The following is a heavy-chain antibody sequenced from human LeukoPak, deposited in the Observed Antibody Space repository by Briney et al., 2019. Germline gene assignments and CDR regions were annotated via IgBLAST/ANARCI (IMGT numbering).Heavy chain of an antibody. Sequence: GGALRLSCAASGFTFDDYAMHWVRQAPGKGLEWVSGISWNSGSIGYADSVKGRFTISRDNAKNYRYLQMNSLRAEDTALYYCAYRGCSSTSCYAGLGGTDYWGQGTLVTVSS. J-gene: IGHJ4*02. D-gene: IGHD2-2*01. V-gene: IGHV3-9*01. CDR2: ISWNSGSI. CDR1: GFTFDDYA. CDR3: AYRGCSSTSCYAGLGGTDY.